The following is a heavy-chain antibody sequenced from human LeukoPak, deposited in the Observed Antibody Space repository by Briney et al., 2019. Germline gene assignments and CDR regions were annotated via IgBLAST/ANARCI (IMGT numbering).Heavy chain of an antibody. Sequence: SETLSLTCTVSGGSISSRDNYWGWFRQPPGKGLEWIGSIYYSGNTYYNPSLESRVTISVDTSKNQFSLKVSSATAADTAVYYCARQDTLTHFYVMDVWGQGTTVTVSS. J-gene: IGHJ6*02. V-gene: IGHV4-39*01. CDR3: ARQDTLTHFYVMDV. CDR2: IYYSGNT. D-gene: IGHD4-17*01. CDR1: GGSISSRDNY.